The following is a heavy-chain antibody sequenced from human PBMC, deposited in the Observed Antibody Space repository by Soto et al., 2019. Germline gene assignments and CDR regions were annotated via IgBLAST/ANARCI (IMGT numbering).Heavy chain of an antibody. D-gene: IGHD1-26*01. Sequence: QVQLVQSGAEVKKPGASVKVSCKASGYTFTNFGINWVRQAPGQGLEWMGWISAYNGNTNYAQNFQGRVTMTTDTTTRTAYMRLGNVGSGNTAAYYCARGETPIDYWGQGTLGSVSS. V-gene: IGHV1-18*01. CDR3: ARGETPIDY. CDR2: ISAYNGNT. CDR1: GYTFTNFG. J-gene: IGHJ4*02.